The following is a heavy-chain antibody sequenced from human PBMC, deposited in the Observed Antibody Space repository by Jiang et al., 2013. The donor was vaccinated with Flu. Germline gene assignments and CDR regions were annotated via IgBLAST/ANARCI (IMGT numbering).Heavy chain of an antibody. V-gene: IGHV4-39*07. CDR2: IYYSGST. J-gene: IGHJ6*02. Sequence: IYYSGSTYYNPSLKSRVTISVDTSKNQFSLKLSSVAAADTAVYYCARDDYGDYGMDVWGQGTTVTVSS. CDR3: ARDDYGDYGMDV. D-gene: IGHD4-17*01.